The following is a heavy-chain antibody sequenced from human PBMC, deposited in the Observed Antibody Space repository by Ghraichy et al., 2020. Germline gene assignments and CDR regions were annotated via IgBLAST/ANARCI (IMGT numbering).Heavy chain of an antibody. CDR2: ISDNGNTD. Sequence: GGSLRLSCAASGFTFSTYGMHWVRQAPGKGLEWVAVISDNGNTDYYADSVKGRFMLSRDNSKNTLFLQMNSLRAEDTAVYYCARERGWELDYYYYYLDVWGKGTAVTVSS. D-gene: IGHD1-26*01. J-gene: IGHJ6*03. V-gene: IGHV3-30*03. CDR1: GFTFSTYG. CDR3: ARERGWELDYYYYYLDV.